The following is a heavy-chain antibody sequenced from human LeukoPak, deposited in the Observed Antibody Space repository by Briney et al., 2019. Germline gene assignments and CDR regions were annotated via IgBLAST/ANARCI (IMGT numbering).Heavy chain of an antibody. J-gene: IGHJ3*02. D-gene: IGHD3-3*01. CDR2: IYTSGST. CDR3: ARDNNGLYFGVRGFDI. CDR1: GGSISSYY. V-gene: IGHV4-4*07. Sequence: SETLSPTCTVSGGSISSYYWSWIRQPAGKGLEWIGRIYTSGSTNYNPSLKSRVTMSVDTSKNQFSLKLSSVTAADTAVYYCARDNNGLYFGVRGFDIWGQGKMVIVSS.